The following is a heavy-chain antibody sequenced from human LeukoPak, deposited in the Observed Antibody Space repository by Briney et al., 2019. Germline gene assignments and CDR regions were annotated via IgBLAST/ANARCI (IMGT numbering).Heavy chain of an antibody. CDR3: ARAGYSGLTAFDY. V-gene: IGHV3-21*01. Sequence: GGSLRLSCAASGFTFSSYSMNWVRQAPGKGLEWVSSISSSSSYIYYADSVKGRFTISRDNAKNSLYLQMDSLRAEDTAVYYCARAGYSGLTAFDYWGQGTLVTVSS. D-gene: IGHD1-26*01. J-gene: IGHJ4*02. CDR2: ISSSSSYI. CDR1: GFTFSSYS.